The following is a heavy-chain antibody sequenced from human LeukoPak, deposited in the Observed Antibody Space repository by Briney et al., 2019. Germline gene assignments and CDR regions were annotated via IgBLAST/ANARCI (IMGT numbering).Heavy chain of an antibody. CDR3: ARDHGQLVSQFDP. CDR1: GFTFSSYA. J-gene: IGHJ5*02. V-gene: IGHV3-30*04. D-gene: IGHD6-13*01. Sequence: PGGSLRLSCAASGFTFSSYAMHWVRQAPGKGLEWVAVISYDGSNKYYADSVKGRFTISRDNSKNTLYLQMNSLRAEDTAVYYCARDHGQLVSQFDPWGQGTLVTVSS. CDR2: ISYDGSNK.